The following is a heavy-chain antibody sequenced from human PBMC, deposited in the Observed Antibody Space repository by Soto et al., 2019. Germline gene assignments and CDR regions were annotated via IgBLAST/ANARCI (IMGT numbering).Heavy chain of an antibody. CDR1: GFSLSTNGVG. D-gene: IGHD4-17*01. Sequence: QITLKASGPTLVKPTQTLTLTCTFSGFSLSTNGVGVGWLRQPPGKALEWLALISWDDSKHYSPSLKSRLTITKDTSRNQVVLTMTNMDPVDTATYYCAKKGGGDYVLGYWGQGTLVTVSS. J-gene: IGHJ4*02. CDR3: AKKGGGDYVLGY. V-gene: IGHV2-5*02. CDR2: ISWDDSK.